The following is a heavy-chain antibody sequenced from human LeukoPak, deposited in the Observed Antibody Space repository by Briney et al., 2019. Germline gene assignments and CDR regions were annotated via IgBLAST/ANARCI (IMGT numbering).Heavy chain of an antibody. D-gene: IGHD3-10*01. V-gene: IGHV1-2*04. J-gene: IGHJ3*02. CDR3: ARRAQLLLWFEEPDGDAFDI. Sequence: ASVKVSCKASGYTFTGYYMHWVRQAPGQGLEWMGWINPNSGGTNYAQKFQGWVTMTRDTSISTAYMELSRLRSDDTAVYYCARRAQLLLWFEEPDGDAFDIWGQGTMVTVSS. CDR2: INPNSGGT. CDR1: GYTFTGYY.